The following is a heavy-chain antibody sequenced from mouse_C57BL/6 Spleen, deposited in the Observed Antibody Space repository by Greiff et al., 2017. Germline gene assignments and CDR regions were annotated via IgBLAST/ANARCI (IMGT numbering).Heavy chain of an antibody. J-gene: IGHJ1*03. V-gene: IGHV1-31*01. CDR3: ARGYYGSSRYFDV. CDR1: GYSFTGYY. D-gene: IGHD1-1*01. CDR2: IYPYNGVS. Sequence: EVKLMESGPELVKPGASVKISCKASGYSFTGYYMHWVKQSHGNILDWIGYIYPYNGVSSYNQKFKGKATLTVDKSSSTAYMELRSLTSEDSAVYYCARGYYGSSRYFDVWGTGTTVTVSS.